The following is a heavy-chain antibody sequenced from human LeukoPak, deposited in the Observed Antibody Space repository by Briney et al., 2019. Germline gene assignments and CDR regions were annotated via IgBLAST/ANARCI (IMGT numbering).Heavy chain of an antibody. V-gene: IGHV1-46*01. J-gene: IGHJ5*02. CDR3: ARDSSSSSLADP. D-gene: IGHD2-2*01. Sequence: GASVKVSCKASGYTFTSSFMHWVRQAPGQGLKWMGIINPSGGSPTYAQKFQGRVTMTRDTSTSTVYMELSSLRSEDTAMYYCARDSSSSSLADPWGQGTLVTVSS. CDR1: GYTFTSSF. CDR2: INPSGGSP.